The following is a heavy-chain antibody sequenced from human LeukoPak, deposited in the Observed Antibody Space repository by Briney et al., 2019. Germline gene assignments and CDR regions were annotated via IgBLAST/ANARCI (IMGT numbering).Heavy chain of an antibody. Sequence: SETLSLTCTVSGGSISSHYWSWIRQPPGKGLEWIGYIFYTGSTNYNPSLRSRVTISVDTSKNQFSLNLNSVTAADTAIYYCARVYGSAWFSFDSWGQGTLVTVSS. J-gene: IGHJ4*02. CDR1: GGSISSHY. CDR3: ARVYGSAWFSFDS. V-gene: IGHV4-59*11. CDR2: IFYTGST. D-gene: IGHD6-19*01.